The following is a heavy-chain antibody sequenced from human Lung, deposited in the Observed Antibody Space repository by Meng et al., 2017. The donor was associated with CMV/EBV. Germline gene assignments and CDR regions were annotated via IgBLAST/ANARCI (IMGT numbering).Heavy chain of an antibody. J-gene: IGHJ6*02. CDR1: GYTFIGYN. Sequence: CKASGYTFIGYNIHWVRQAPGQGLEWMGWINPNTGATKFAERFQGRVTLTTDTSISTAYMELSRLKSDDTAVFFCARLFHTSLGTNYYYGMDVWGQGXTVTVSS. D-gene: IGHD3-3*01. V-gene: IGHV1-2*02. CDR2: INPNTGAT. CDR3: ARLFHTSLGTNYYYGMDV.